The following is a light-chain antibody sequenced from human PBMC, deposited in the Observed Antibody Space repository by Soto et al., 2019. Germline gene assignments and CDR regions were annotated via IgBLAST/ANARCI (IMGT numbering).Light chain of an antibody. CDR1: SSDVGSYHL. CDR3: CSYAGSSTLV. J-gene: IGLJ1*01. CDR2: EVS. V-gene: IGLV2-23*02. Sequence: QSALTQPASVSGSPGQSITISCTGTSSDVGSYHLVSWYQHHPGKAPKLMIYEVSKRPSGVSNRFSGSKSGNTASLTISGLQAEDEADYYCCSYAGSSTLVFGTGTKLTVL.